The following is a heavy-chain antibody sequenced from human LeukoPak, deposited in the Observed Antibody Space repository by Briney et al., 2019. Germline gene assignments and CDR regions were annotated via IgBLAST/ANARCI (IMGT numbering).Heavy chain of an antibody. D-gene: IGHD6-19*01. V-gene: IGHV7-4-1*02. CDR2: INTNTGNP. CDR3: ARDSSGWYYYYMDV. CDR1: GYTFTSYA. Sequence: ASVKVSCKASGYTFTSYAMNWVRQAPGQGLEWTGWINTNTGNPTYAQGFTGRFVFSLDTSVSTAYLQISSLKAEDTAVYYCARDSSGWYYYYMDVWGKGTTVTVSS. J-gene: IGHJ6*03.